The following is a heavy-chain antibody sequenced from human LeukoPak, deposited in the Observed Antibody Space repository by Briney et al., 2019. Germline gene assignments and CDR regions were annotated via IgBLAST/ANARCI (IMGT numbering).Heavy chain of an antibody. D-gene: IGHD2-2*01. CDR3: ARDGPSDCSSTSCLYHDAFDI. CDR2: ISSSSSYI. Sequence: GGSLRLSCAASGFTFSSYSMNWVRQAPGKGLEWVSSISSSSSYIYYADSVKGRFTISRDNAKNSLYLQMNSLRAEDTAVYYCARDGPSDCSSTSCLYHDAFDIWGQGTMVTASS. J-gene: IGHJ3*02. CDR1: GFTFSSYS. V-gene: IGHV3-21*01.